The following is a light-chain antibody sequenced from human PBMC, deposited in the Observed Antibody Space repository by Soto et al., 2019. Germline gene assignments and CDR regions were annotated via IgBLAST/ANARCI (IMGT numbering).Light chain of an antibody. Sequence: DLQITQSPSPPSAPVGHKVTITCPASQSISSWLAWYQQKPGKAPKLLIYKASSLESGVPSRFSGSGSGTEFTLTISGLQPDDFATYYCQHYRLYSPWTFGQGTKVDIK. CDR3: QHYRLYSPWT. CDR2: KAS. J-gene: IGKJ1*01. V-gene: IGKV1-5*03. CDR1: QSISSW.